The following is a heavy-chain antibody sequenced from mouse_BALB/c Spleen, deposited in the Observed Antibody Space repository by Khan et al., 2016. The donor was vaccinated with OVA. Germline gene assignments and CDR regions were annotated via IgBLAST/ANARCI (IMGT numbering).Heavy chain of an antibody. CDR2: ISYSGST. CDR1: GYSITSGYG. CDR3: ARPAGIKY. V-gene: IGHV3-2*02. J-gene: IGHJ2*01. D-gene: IGHD6-1*01. Sequence: VQLKESGPGLVKPSQSLSLTCTVTGYSITSGYGWNWIRQFPGNKLEWMGYISYSGSTNYNPSPKSRISITRDPSKNQFFLQLNSVTTEDTATCYCARPAGIKYWGQGTTLTVSS.